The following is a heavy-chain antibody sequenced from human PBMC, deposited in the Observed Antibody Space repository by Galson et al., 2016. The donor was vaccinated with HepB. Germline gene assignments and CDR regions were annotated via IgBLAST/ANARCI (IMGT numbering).Heavy chain of an antibody. D-gene: IGHD4-11*01. Sequence: SLRLSCAASGFTFTNYWMNWVRPTPGKGLEWVANVSPNGGEEYYVDSVKGRFTISRDNAGTSLFLQMDSLRVDDTAVYYCAATTVGSGGTRRFDHWGHGILVTVSS. CDR1: GFTFTNYW. CDR2: VSPNGGEE. V-gene: IGHV3-7*02. J-gene: IGHJ4*01. CDR3: AATTVGSGGTRRFDH.